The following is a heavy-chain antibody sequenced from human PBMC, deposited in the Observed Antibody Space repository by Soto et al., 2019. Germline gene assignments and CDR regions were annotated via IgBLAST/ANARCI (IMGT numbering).Heavy chain of an antibody. Sequence: ASVKVSCKASGYTFSTHAMHWVRQAPGQSLEWMGWINGGTGQTRHSHRFQDRVTITRDTSASTAYMELSSLRSEDTAVYYCARGKGMEENYYYYGLDIWGQGTTVTVSS. CDR2: INGGTGQT. CDR3: ARGKGMEENYYYYGLDI. CDR1: GYTFSTHA. J-gene: IGHJ6*02. V-gene: IGHV1-3*01. D-gene: IGHD1-1*01.